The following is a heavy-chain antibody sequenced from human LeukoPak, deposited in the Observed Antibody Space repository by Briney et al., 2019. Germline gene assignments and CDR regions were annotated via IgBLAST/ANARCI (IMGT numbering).Heavy chain of an antibody. V-gene: IGHV4-34*01. CDR1: GGSSTGYY. CDR2: INHSGST. J-gene: IGHJ4*02. D-gene: IGHD2/OR15-2a*01. Sequence: PSETLSLTCAVYGGSSTGYYWSWIRQPPGKGLEWIAEINHSGSTNYNPSLKSRATISVDTSKNQFSLNLSSVTAADTAVYYCARGRNRWPFDYWGQGTLVTVSS. CDR3: ARGRNRWPFDY.